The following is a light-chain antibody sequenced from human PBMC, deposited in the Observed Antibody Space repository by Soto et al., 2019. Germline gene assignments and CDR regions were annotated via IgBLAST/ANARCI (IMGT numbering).Light chain of an antibody. J-gene: IGKJ1*01. CDR2: DAS. Sequence: DIQMTQSPSTLSGSVGDRVTITCRASQSVRSWLAWYQQKPGKAPKLLIYDASTLESGVPSRFSGSGSGTEFTLTISSLQPEDFATYYCQQSYSTPPTFGQGTKVDIK. CDR1: QSVRSW. V-gene: IGKV1-5*01. CDR3: QQSYSTPPT.